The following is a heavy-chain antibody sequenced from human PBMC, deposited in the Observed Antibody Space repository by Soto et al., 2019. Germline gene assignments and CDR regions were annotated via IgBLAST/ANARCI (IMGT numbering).Heavy chain of an antibody. Sequence: PGGSLRLSCAASGFTFSSYAMSWVRQSPGEGLEWVSAISGSGGSTYYADSVKGRFTISRDNSENTLYLQMNSLRAEDTAVDYCAKDLGYNWNYYYYGMDVWGQGTTVTVSS. J-gene: IGHJ6*02. D-gene: IGHD1-20*01. CDR2: ISGSGGST. CDR1: GFTFSSYA. CDR3: AKDLGYNWNYYYYGMDV. V-gene: IGHV3-23*01.